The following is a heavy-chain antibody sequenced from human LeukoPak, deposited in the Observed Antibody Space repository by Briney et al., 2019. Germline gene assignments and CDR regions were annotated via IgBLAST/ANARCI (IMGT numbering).Heavy chain of an antibody. CDR3: ARPGGGRFLFGPGGSYYDY. CDR2: INHSGST. D-gene: IGHD1-26*01. Sequence: PSETLSLTCAVYGGSFSGYYWSWIRQPPGKGLEWMGEINHSGSTNYNPSLKSRVTISVDTSKNQFSLKLSSVTAADTAVYYCARPGGGRFLFGPGGSYYDYWGQGTLVTVSS. CDR1: GGSFSGYY. V-gene: IGHV4-34*01. J-gene: IGHJ4*02.